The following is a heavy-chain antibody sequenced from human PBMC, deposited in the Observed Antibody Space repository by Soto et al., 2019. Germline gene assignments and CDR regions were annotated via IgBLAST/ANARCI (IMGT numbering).Heavy chain of an antibody. D-gene: IGHD1-26*01. Sequence: QVQLQQWGAGLLKPSETLSLTCAVYGGSFSDYYWSWIRQPPGKGLEWIGAINHSGSTNYNPSLNVRAAVSVDTYKYQCSLNLRSVPAAETAVYCCARGLWGELISRVSRYFGFWGQVTLGTGSS. CDR3: ARGLWGELISRVSRYFGF. J-gene: IGHJ4*03. CDR2: INHSGST. CDR1: GGSFSDYY. V-gene: IGHV4-34*01.